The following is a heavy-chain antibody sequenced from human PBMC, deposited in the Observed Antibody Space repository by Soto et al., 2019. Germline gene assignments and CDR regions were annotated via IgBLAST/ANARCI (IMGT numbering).Heavy chain of an antibody. J-gene: IGHJ4*02. CDR1: GGSISSYY. V-gene: IGHV4-59*01. CDR2: IYYSGST. Sequence: SETLSLTCTVSGGSISSYYWSWIRQPPGKGLEWIGYIYYSGSTNYNPSLKSRVTISVDTFKNQFSLKLSSVTAADTAVYYCARGGYSSYEPAFDYWGQGTLVTVSS. D-gene: IGHD5-12*01. CDR3: ARGGYSSYEPAFDY.